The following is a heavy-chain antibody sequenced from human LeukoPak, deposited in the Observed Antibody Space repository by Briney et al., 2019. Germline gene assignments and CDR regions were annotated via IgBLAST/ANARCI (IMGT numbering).Heavy chain of an antibody. D-gene: IGHD4-17*01. CDR3: ARDPRWAVTTLV. Sequence: GGSLRLSCAASGFTFSNYWMSWVRQAPGKGLGWVANIKQDGSEKYYVDSVKGRFTISRDNAKNSLYLQVDSVRAEDTAVSYCARDPRWAVTTLVWGQGTLVTVSS. CDR2: IKQDGSEK. V-gene: IGHV3-7*01. J-gene: IGHJ4*03. CDR1: GFTFSNYW.